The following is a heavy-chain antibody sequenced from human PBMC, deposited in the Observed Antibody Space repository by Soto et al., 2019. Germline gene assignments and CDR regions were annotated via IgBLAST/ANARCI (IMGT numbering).Heavy chain of an antibody. Sequence: PVGSLRLSCAASGFTFSSYSMNWVRQAPVKGLEWVSYISSSSSTIYYADSVKGRFTISRDNAKNSLYLQMNSLRDEDTAVYYCAREITIFGVVNAPDYWGQGTLVTVSS. V-gene: IGHV3-48*02. CDR2: ISSSSSTI. CDR1: GFTFSSYS. J-gene: IGHJ4*02. D-gene: IGHD3-3*01. CDR3: AREITIFGVVNAPDY.